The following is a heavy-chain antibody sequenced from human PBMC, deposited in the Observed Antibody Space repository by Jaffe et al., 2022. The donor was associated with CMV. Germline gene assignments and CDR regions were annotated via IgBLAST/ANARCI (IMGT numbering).Heavy chain of an antibody. CDR3: AGLTATGSSVTRGYYYMDV. V-gene: IGHV3-21*01. CDR1: GFTFSSYS. CDR2: ISSSSSYI. J-gene: IGHJ6*03. D-gene: IGHD6-13*01. Sequence: EVQLVESGGGLVKPGGSLRLSCAASGFTFSSYSMNWVRQAPGKGLEWVSSISSSSSYIYYADSVKGRFTISRDNAKNSLYLQMNSLRAEDTAVYYCAGLTATGSSVTRGYYYMDVWGKGTTVTVSS.